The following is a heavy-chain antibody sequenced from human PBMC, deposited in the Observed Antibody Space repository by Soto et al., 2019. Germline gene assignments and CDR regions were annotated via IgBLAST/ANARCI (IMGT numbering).Heavy chain of an antibody. CDR3: ARDGSSPYYFDY. D-gene: IGHD5-18*01. J-gene: IGHJ4*02. CDR2: IYYSGST. V-gene: IGHV4-31*03. CDR1: GGSISSGGYY. Sequence: PAETLSLTCTVSGGSISSGGYYWSWIRQHPGKGLEWIGYIYYSGSTYYNPSLKSRVTISVDTFKNQFSLKLSSVTAADTAVYYCARDGSSPYYFDYWGQGTLVTVYS.